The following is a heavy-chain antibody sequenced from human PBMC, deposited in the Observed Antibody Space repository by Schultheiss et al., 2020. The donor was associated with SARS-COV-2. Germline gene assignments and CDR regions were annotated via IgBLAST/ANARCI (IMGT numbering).Heavy chain of an antibody. CDR3: GYYGSGMPYFQY. D-gene: IGHD3-10*01. Sequence: SETLSLTCTVSGASIRSYYWSWVRQPPGKGLEWIGSIFYSDNTLYNPSLKSRVTISVDTSKNQFSLKLRSVTAADTGVYYCGYYGSGMPYFQYSGHGSQVTVSS. CDR2: IFYSDNT. CDR1: GASIRSYY. J-gene: IGHJ4*01. V-gene: IGHV4-59*04.